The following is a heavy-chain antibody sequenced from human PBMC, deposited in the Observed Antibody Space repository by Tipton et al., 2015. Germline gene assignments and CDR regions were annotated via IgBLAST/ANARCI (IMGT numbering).Heavy chain of an antibody. Sequence: GLVKPSETLSLTCNVSGAYISNYFWSWIRQPAGKGLEWRGRISSAGSTNYTPSLGGRVTMSVDTPKTQFSLKLSSVTAADTARYYCARNSGWPENAFNLWGQGTMVTVSS. CDR2: ISSAGST. D-gene: IGHD6-19*01. CDR1: GAYISNYF. CDR3: ARNSGWPENAFNL. V-gene: IGHV4-4*07. J-gene: IGHJ3*01.